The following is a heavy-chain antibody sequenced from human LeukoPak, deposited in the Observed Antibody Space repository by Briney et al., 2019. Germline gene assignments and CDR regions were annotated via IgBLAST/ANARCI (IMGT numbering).Heavy chain of an antibody. V-gene: IGHV4-59*08. J-gene: IGHJ4*02. D-gene: IGHD5-12*01. CDR2: VYESGDG. CDR3: ARHPLRGGFDH. Sequence: SETLSLTCTVSGGSINNYYWSWIRQPPGKGLEWIAYVYESGDGGYNPSLKSRVTISVDTSKNQLSLKLNSVTAADTAVYYCARHPLRGGFDHWGLGTLVAVSS. CDR1: GGSINNYY.